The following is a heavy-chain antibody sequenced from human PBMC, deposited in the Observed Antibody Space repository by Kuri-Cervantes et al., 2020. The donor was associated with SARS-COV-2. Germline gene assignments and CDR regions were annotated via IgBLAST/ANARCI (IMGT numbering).Heavy chain of an antibody. CDR1: GVTFSHLA. D-gene: IGHD3-10*01. Sequence: GGSLRLSCTVSGVTFSHLAMTWVRQAPGKGLEWISSISGSGGATYYADSVKGRFTISRDNSKNALYLQMDSLRADDAAIYYCAMAGVLRGSFDSWGQGTLVTVSS. CDR3: AMAGVLRGSFDS. J-gene: IGHJ4*02. V-gene: IGHV3-23*01. CDR2: ISGSGGAT.